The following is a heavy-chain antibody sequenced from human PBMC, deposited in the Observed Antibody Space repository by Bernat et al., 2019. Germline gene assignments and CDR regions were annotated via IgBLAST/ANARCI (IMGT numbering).Heavy chain of an antibody. J-gene: IGHJ3*02. CDR1: GGTFSSYA. D-gene: IGHD3-22*01. Sequence: QVQLVQSGAEVKKPGSSVKVSCKASGGTFSSYAISWVRQAPGQGLEWMGGIIPIFGTANYAQKFQGRVTITADESTSTAYMELSSLRSEDTAVYYCSLARDYYDSSGYTFDIWGHGTMVTVSS. CDR2: IIPIFGTA. V-gene: IGHV1-69*01. CDR3: SLARDYYDSSGYTFDI.